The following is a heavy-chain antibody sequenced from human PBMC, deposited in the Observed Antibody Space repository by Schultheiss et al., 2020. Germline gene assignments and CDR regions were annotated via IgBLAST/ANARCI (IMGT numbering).Heavy chain of an antibody. V-gene: IGHV4-59*08. CDR1: GGSFSGYY. J-gene: IGHJ4*02. CDR2: IYYSGST. Sequence: SETLSLTCAVYGGSFSGYYWSWIRQPPGKGLEWIGYIYYSGSTNYNPSLKSRVTISVDTSKNQFSLKLSSVTAADTAVYYCARQDDFWSGTFDYWGQGTLVTVSS. D-gene: IGHD3-3*01. CDR3: ARQDDFWSGTFDY.